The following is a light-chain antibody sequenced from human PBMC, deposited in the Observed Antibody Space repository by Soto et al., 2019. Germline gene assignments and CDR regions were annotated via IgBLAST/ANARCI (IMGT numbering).Light chain of an antibody. V-gene: IGKV1-5*03. J-gene: IGKJ1*01. CDR3: QQYSAFPWT. CDR2: KAT. CDR1: QDISAW. Sequence: DIQMTPSPSTLSASVGDIVTITCRARQDISAWLAWYQQQPGKPPKLVIYKATALVTGVPSRLSVSGSGTELSLTICSLQPDDFTTSYCQQYSAFPWTFGLGTKVEV.